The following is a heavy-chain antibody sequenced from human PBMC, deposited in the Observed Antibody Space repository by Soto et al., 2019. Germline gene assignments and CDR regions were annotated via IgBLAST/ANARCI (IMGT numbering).Heavy chain of an antibody. CDR1: GYTFPSYV. CDR2: ISAYNGKT. CDR3: ARVVGALGHWFDP. J-gene: IGHJ5*02. V-gene: IGHV1-18*01. D-gene: IGHD1-26*01. Sequence: QVQLEQSGAEVKKPGASVKVSCKASGYTFPSYVITWGCRAPGQGLGWMGRISAYNGKTNNAKKLQGRVTMTTDTSTSTAYMELRSLRSDATAVYYCARVVGALGHWFDPWGQGTLVTVSS.